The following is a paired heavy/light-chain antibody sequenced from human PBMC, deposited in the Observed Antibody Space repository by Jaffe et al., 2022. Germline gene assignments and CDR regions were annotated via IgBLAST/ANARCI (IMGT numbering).Heavy chain of an antibody. CDR1: GDSVSSGSYY. D-gene: IGHD2-21*02. CDR3: ARRRSGGHCYHTCLFDY. J-gene: IGHJ4*02. Sequence: QLQLQESGPGLVKPSETLSLTCTVSGDSVSSGSYYWGWIRQPPGKGLEWIGSIYYTGRTYYNPSLQSRVTVSLDSSKNQFSLKLTSVTAADTAVYYCARRRSGGHCYHTCLFDYWGQGTLVTVSS. V-gene: IGHV4-39*01. CDR2: IYYTGRT.
Light chain of an antibody. CDR2: GAS. Sequence: EIVMTQSPATLSVSPGERATLSCRASQSVATNLAWYQQKPGQAPKLLIYGASTRATGIPDRFSGSGSGTEFTLTISSLQSEDFAIYYCQQYNNWPPETFGQGTKVEIK. CDR1: QSVATN. CDR3: QQYNNWPPET. J-gene: IGKJ1*01. V-gene: IGKV3-15*01.